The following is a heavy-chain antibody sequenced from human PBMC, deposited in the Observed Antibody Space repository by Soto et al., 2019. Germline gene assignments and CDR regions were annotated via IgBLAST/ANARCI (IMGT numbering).Heavy chain of an antibody. V-gene: IGHV1-69*02. CDR2: IIPILGIA. D-gene: IGHD1-26*01. CDR3: ARFPQTAIVGAAYFDY. CDR1: GATFSSYI. Sequence: QVQLVQSGAEGKKPGSSVKASCKASGATFSSYIISWVRQAPGQGLEWMGRIIPILGIANYAQKFQGRVTITADKSTSTAYMELSSLRSEDTAVYYCARFPQTAIVGAAYFDYWGQGTLVTVSS. J-gene: IGHJ4*02.